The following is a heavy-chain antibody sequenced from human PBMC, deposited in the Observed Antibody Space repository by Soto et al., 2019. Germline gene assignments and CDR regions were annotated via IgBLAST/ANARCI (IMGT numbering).Heavy chain of an antibody. Sequence: PSETLSLTCTVSGGSISSGRYYWSWIRPHPGEGLEWIGFIYYSGSTFSNPSLRSRVIISADTSKNQFSLKLSSVTAADTAVYYCARDRNGLGHDFDYWGQGTLVTVAS. J-gene: IGHJ4*02. CDR3: ARDRNGLGHDFDY. D-gene: IGHD1-1*01. CDR1: GGSISSGRYY. V-gene: IGHV4-31*03. CDR2: IYYSGST.